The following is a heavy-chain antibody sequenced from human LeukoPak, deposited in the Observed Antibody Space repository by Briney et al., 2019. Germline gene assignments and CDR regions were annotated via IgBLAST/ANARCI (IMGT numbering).Heavy chain of an antibody. CDR3: ARDAEYYYGSGSYSSGIDV. V-gene: IGHV4-31*03. J-gene: IGHJ6*01. CDR1: GGSMSSGGYY. CDR2: MYYSGST. Sequence: PSETLSLTCPVSGGSMSSGGYYWSWLRQHPGKGLELIGYMYYSGSTYYTPSLTSRVTISVDTSKNQFSMTLSSVTAADTAVYYCARDAEYYYGSGSYSSGIDVWGQGTTVTVSS. D-gene: IGHD3-10*01.